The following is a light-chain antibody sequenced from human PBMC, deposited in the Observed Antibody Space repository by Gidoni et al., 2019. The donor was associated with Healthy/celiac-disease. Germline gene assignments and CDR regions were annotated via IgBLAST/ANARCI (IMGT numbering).Light chain of an antibody. CDR1: QSISSY. V-gene: IGKV1-39*01. CDR2: AAY. CDR3: QQSYSTSYT. Sequence: IHMTQSPPSLSASVGDRVTITCRASQSISSYCNWYQQKPLKAPKLLIYAAYSLQSGVQSRFSGSGSVTDFIVTIISLQPEDFATYYCQQSYSTSYTFXQXTKLXIK. J-gene: IGKJ2*01.